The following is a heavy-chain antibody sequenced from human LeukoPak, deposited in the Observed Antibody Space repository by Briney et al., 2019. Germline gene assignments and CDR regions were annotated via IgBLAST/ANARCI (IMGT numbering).Heavy chain of an antibody. Sequence: GGSLRLSCAASGFPFSSYAMHWVRQAPGKGLEWVAVISYDGSNKYYADSVKGRFTIFRDNSKNTLYLQMNSLRAEDTAVYYCASTREIAVAGTEPQWEVYWGQGTLVTVSS. J-gene: IGHJ4*02. CDR1: GFPFSSYA. CDR3: ASTREIAVAGTEPQWEVY. V-gene: IGHV3-30-3*01. D-gene: IGHD6-19*01. CDR2: ISYDGSNK.